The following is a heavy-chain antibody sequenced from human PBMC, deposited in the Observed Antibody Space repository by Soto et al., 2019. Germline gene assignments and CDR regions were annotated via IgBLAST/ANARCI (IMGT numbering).Heavy chain of an antibody. Sequence: PGGSLRLSCAASGFTFSSYAMHWVRQAPGKGLEWVAVISYDGSNKYYADSVKGRFTISRDNSKNTLYLQMNSLRAEDTAVYYCARASKYYYDSSGLGYWGQGTLVTVSS. D-gene: IGHD3-22*01. CDR3: ARASKYYYDSSGLGY. J-gene: IGHJ4*02. CDR1: GFTFSSYA. CDR2: ISYDGSNK. V-gene: IGHV3-30-3*01.